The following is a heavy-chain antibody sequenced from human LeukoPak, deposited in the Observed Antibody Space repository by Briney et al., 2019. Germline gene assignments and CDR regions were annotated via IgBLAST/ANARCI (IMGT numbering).Heavy chain of an antibody. J-gene: IGHJ4*02. CDR3: PKDWDTVHMRPGYLHY. CDR1: GFTFSSYG. D-gene: IGHD5-18*01. Sequence: PGRSLRLSCAASGFTFSSYGIHWVRQAPGKGREWVAVISHDGTNKYYEGSVKGRFTIYRDNSNNTLYLQMNSLRAEDPAVYYCPKDWDTVHMRPGYLHYWGQGPPVTVSS. CDR2: ISHDGTNK. V-gene: IGHV3-30*18.